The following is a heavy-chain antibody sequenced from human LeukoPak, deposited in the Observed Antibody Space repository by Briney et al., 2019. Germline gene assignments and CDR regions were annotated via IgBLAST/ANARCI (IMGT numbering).Heavy chain of an antibody. J-gene: IGHJ4*02. CDR2: INPSGGST. CDR1: GYTFTSYG. Sequence: ASVKVSCKASGYTFTSYGISWVRQAPGQGLEWMGIINPSGGSTSYAQKFQGRVTMTRDMSTSTVYMELSSLRSEDTAVYYCARDREEIITMIVTYMGGYFDYWGQGTLVTVSS. V-gene: IGHV1-46*01. CDR3: ARDREEIITMIVTYMGGYFDY. D-gene: IGHD3-22*01.